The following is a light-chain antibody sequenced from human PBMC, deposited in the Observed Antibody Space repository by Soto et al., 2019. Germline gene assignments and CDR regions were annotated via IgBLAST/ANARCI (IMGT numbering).Light chain of an antibody. J-gene: IGLJ1*01. CDR3: CSYAGSYTYV. V-gene: IGLV2-11*01. Sequence: QSALTQPRSVSGSPGQSVTISCSGASSDVGGYNYVSWYQQHPGKAPKLMIYDVSKRPSGVPDRFSGSKSGNTASLAISGLQPEDEADYYCCSYAGSYTYVFGTGTKLTVL. CDR2: DVS. CDR1: SSDVGGYNY.